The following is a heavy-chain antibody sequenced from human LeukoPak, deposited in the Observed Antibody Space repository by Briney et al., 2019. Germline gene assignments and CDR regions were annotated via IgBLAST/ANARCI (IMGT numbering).Heavy chain of an antibody. J-gene: IGHJ4*02. V-gene: IGHV3-7*03. Sequence: GGSLRLSCAASGFPFSSYSMTWVRQAPGKGLEWVANIKPDGTTKFYVDSVKGRFTISRDNALNSLYLQMNSLRAEDTAIYYCARSIPYGTTRCGRSDYWGQGTLVTVSS. CDR3: ARSIPYGTTRCGRSDY. D-gene: IGHD2-21*01. CDR1: GFPFSSYS. CDR2: IKPDGTTK.